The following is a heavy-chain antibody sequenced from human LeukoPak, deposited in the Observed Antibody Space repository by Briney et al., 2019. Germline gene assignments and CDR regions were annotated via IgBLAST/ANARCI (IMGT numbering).Heavy chain of an antibody. V-gene: IGHV3-7*01. J-gene: IGHJ3*02. CDR3: ARSVRVRGVTLAHAFDI. D-gene: IGHD3-10*01. Sequence: PGGSLRLSCAASGFTFSSYWMSWVRQAPGKGLEWVANIKQDGSEKYYVDSVKGRFTIKNSLYLQMNSLRAEDTAVYYCARSVRVRGVTLAHAFDIWGQGTMVTVSS. CDR2: IKQDGSEK. CDR1: GFTFSSYW.